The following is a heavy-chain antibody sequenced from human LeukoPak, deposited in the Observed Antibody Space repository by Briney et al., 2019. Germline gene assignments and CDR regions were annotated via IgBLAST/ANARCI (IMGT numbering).Heavy chain of an antibody. Sequence: PGRSLRLSCAASRFTFSDYGMHWVRQAPGKGLEWVAVISYDGSNKYYAESVKGRFTVSRENSKKTLYLHMNTLRADDTAVYYCAEDATSWYEGPDYWGQGTLVTVSS. CDR1: RFTFSDYG. CDR2: ISYDGSNK. D-gene: IGHD6-13*01. V-gene: IGHV3-30*18. J-gene: IGHJ4*02. CDR3: AEDATSWYEGPDY.